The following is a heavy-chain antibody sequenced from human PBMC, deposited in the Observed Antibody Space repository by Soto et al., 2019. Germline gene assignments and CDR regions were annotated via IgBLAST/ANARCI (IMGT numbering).Heavy chain of an antibody. CDR3: ARGGPENDY. CDR2: IIPMSGAT. V-gene: IGHV1-69*12. Sequence: QVQLVQSGAEVKKPGSSVKVSCKASGGTFSSYALSWVRQAPGPGLGWMGGIIPMSGATNYAQKLQGRVTFTADELTTPAYLELSSLRAEATAVYYGARGGPENDYWGQGTLVTVSS. D-gene: IGHD1-26*01. CDR1: GGTFSSYA. J-gene: IGHJ4*02.